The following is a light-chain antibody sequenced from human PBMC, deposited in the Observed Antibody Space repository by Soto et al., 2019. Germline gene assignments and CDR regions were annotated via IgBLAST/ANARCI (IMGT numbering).Light chain of an antibody. V-gene: IGKV1-39*01. Sequence: DIQMTQSPSSLSASVGDRVTITCRANQSISTYLNWYPQKPGKAPKLLIYAASNVQSGVSSRFSGSGSGTACTLTISSLQPADFATYYCQQGYSIPPSTFGQGTKLEIK. CDR2: AAS. CDR1: QSISTY. J-gene: IGKJ2*01. CDR3: QQGYSIPPST.